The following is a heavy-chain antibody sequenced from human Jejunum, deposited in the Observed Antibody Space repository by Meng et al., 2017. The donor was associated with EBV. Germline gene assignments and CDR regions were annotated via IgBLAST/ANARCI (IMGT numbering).Heavy chain of an antibody. J-gene: IGHJ5*02. V-gene: IGHV1-46*01. D-gene: IGHD5-24*01. CDR1: GDTFTSYY. Sequence: VERVQPVGEGKKPGDSVKVSCKVSGDTFTSYYMHWVRQAPGQGLEWMGIINPTGDSTTYAEKFQGRLTMTRDTSTTTAYMELSSLRSEDTAVYYCAGGMTIRQNWFDPWGQGTLVTVSS. CDR3: AGGMTIRQNWFDP. CDR2: INPTGDST.